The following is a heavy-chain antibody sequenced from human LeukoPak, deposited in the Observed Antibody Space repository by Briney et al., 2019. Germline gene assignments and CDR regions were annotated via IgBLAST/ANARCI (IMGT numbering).Heavy chain of an antibody. CDR2: ISSSSSYI. Sequence: GGSLRLSCAASGFTFSSYAMSWVRQAPGKGLEWVSSISSSSSYIYYADSVKGRFTISRDNAKNPLYLQMNSLRAEDTAVYYCARDGYTQGFHYWGQGTLVTVSS. D-gene: IGHD5-24*01. J-gene: IGHJ4*02. V-gene: IGHV3-21*01. CDR1: GFTFSSYA. CDR3: ARDGYTQGFHY.